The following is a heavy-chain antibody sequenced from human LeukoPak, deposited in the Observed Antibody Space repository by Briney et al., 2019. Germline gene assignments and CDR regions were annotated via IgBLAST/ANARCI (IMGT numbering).Heavy chain of an antibody. D-gene: IGHD2-8*01. CDR3: AKDRARGRVSRYFDY. J-gene: IGHJ4*02. Sequence: SGGSLRLSCAASGFTFSSYAMSWVRQAPGKGLEWVSAISGSGGSTYYADSVKGRFTISRDNSKNTLYLQMNSLRAEDTAVYYCAKDRARGRVSRYFDYWGQGTLVTVSS. CDR2: ISGSGGST. CDR1: GFTFSSYA. V-gene: IGHV3-23*01.